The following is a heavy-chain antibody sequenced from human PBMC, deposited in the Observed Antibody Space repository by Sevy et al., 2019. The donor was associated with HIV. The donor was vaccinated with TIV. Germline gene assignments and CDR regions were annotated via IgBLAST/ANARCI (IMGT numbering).Heavy chain of an antibody. CDR3: ARPYGSGSWEAFDI. CDR2: ISSSSNYI. D-gene: IGHD3-10*01. V-gene: IGHV3-21*01. CDR1: GFTFNTYT. J-gene: IGHJ3*02. Sequence: GGSLRLSCAASGFTFNTYTMNWVRQAPGKGLEWVSSISSSSNYIYYPDSMKGRFTISRDNANTSLYLQMNSLRAEDTAVYYCARPYGSGSWEAFDIWGQGTMVTVSS.